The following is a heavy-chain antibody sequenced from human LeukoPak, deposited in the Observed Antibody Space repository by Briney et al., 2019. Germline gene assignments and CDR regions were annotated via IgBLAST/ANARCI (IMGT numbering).Heavy chain of an antibody. CDR2: INHSGST. CDR1: GGSISSSSYY. J-gene: IGHJ4*02. V-gene: IGHV4-39*07. D-gene: IGHD5-24*01. Sequence: SETLSLTCTVSGGSISSSSYYWGWIRQPPGKGLEWIGEINHSGSTNYNPSLKSRVTISVDTSKNQFSLKLSSVTAADTAVYYCARGLKEMATTPFDYWGQGTLVTVSS. CDR3: ARGLKEMATTPFDY.